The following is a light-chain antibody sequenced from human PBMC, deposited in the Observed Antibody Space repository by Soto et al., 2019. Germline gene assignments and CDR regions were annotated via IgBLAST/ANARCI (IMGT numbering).Light chain of an antibody. Sequence: QSALTQPPSASGSPGQSVAISCTGTSSDVGGYNYVSWYQQHPGKAPKLMIYEVNKRPSGVPDRFSGSKSGNTASLTVSGLQAEDEDDSYCSSYAGSSNVFGTGTKLTVL. CDR3: SSYAGSSNV. V-gene: IGLV2-8*01. CDR2: EVN. CDR1: SSDVGGYNY. J-gene: IGLJ1*01.